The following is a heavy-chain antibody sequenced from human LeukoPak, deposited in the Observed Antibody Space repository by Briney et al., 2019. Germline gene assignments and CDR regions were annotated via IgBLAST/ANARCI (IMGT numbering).Heavy chain of an antibody. V-gene: IGHV3-7*01. CDR2: IETNGDET. Sequence: QTGGSLRLSCVASGFTFSDYWMSWVRQAPGMGLEWMANIETNGDETNHVDSVKGRFTISRDNAKNSLYLQMNNLRDEDTALYYCARDMPCGYYTPDYWGQGTQVTVSS. CDR1: GFTFSDYW. J-gene: IGHJ4*02. CDR3: ARDMPCGYYTPDY. D-gene: IGHD1-26*01.